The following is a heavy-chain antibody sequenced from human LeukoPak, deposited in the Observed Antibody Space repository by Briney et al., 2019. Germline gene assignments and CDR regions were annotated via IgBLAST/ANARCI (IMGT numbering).Heavy chain of an antibody. V-gene: IGHV3-30*03. J-gene: IGHJ4*02. D-gene: IGHD6-13*01. CDR1: GFXFSTYG. Sequence: PGGSLRLSCAASGFXFSTYGMHWVRQAPGKGLEWMAGISHDGRDKYYGDSEKGRLTISRDNSKNTVYLEMNSLRPEDTALYYCARAQPPSSIAAAYPDYWGQGTLVTVSS. CDR2: ISHDGRDK. CDR3: ARAQPPSSIAAAYPDY.